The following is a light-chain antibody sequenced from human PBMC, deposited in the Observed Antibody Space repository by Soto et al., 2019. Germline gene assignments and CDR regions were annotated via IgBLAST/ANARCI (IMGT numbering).Light chain of an antibody. V-gene: IGKV1-5*01. CDR3: QQYNSYST. CDR2: DAS. J-gene: IGKJ1*01. Sequence: DIQMTQTTSTLSATVGDRITITCLASQSISSWLAWYQQKPGKAPKLLIYDASSLESGVPSRFSGSGSGTEFTLTISSLQPDDFATYYCQQYNSYSTFGQGTKVDIK. CDR1: QSISSW.